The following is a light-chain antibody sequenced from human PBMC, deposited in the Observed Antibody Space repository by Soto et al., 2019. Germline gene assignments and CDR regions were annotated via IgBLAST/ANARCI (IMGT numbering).Light chain of an antibody. Sequence: EIVMTQSPVTLSVSPGERATLSCRASQSVSSNLAWYQQKPGQAPRLLIYDASNRATGIPARFSGSGSGTDFTLTISSLESEDFAIYYCQQRSNWPTFGQGTRLEIK. V-gene: IGKV3-11*01. CDR2: DAS. CDR3: QQRSNWPT. J-gene: IGKJ5*01. CDR1: QSVSSN.